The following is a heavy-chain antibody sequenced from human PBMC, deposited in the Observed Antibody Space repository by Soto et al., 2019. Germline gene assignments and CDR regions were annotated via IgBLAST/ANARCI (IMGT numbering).Heavy chain of an antibody. CDR3: ARGSQWLVAPPARFDP. CDR2: IIPIFGTA. V-gene: IGHV1-69*13. J-gene: IGHJ5*02. D-gene: IGHD6-19*01. CDR1: GGTFSSYS. Sequence: SVKVSCKASGGTFSSYSISWVRQAPGQGLEWMGGIIPIFGTANYAQKFQGRVTITADESTSTAYMELSSLRSEDTAVYYCARGSQWLVAPPARFDPWGQGTLVTLSS.